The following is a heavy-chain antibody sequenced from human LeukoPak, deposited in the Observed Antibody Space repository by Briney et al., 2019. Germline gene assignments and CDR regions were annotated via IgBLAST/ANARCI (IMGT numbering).Heavy chain of an antibody. CDR1: GFTFSSYG. CDR2: IWYDGSNK. V-gene: IGHV3-33*06. D-gene: IGHD1-26*01. CDR3: AKDRTVGASYWYFDL. Sequence: GGSLRLSCAASGFTFSSYGMHWVRQAPGKGLEWVAVIWYDGSNKYYADSVKGRFTISRDNSKNTLYLQMNSLRAEDTAIYYCAKDRTVGASYWYFDLWGRGTLVTVSS. J-gene: IGHJ2*01.